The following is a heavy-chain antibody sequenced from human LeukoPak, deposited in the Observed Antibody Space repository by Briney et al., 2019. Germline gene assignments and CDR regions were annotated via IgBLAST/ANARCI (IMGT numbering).Heavy chain of an antibody. V-gene: IGHV3-23*01. CDR1: GFTFSSYA. J-gene: IGHJ4*02. CDR2: IIDSPGGT. Sequence: GGSLRLSCAASGFTFSSYAMSWVRQAPGKGLEWVAGIIDSPGGTHYTDSVKGRFTISRDNSKSTLFLQMDSLRAEDTAVYYCARAVRYFDWSDYWGQGTLVTVSS. CDR3: ARAVRYFDWSDY. D-gene: IGHD3-9*01.